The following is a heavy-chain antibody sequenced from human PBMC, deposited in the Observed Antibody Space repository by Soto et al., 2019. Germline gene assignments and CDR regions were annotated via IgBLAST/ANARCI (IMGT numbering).Heavy chain of an antibody. J-gene: IGHJ4*02. CDR3: AKGRAVGNRFDY. CDR1: GFTFSYYY. CDR2: IKQDGSEK. V-gene: IGHV3-7*01. D-gene: IGHD6-19*01. Sequence: EVQLVDSGGGLVQPGGSLRLSCVASGFTFSYYYMSWVRQAPGKGLEWVANIKQDGSEKYYLDSVKSRFTISRDNAKNSLFLQMSSLRADDTAVYYCAKGRAVGNRFDYWGQGTLVTVSS.